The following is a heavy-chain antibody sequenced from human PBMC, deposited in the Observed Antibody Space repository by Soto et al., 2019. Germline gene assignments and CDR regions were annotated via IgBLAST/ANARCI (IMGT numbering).Heavy chain of an antibody. CDR3: AREVSTADYFDI. CDR2: ISSSSSYI. V-gene: IGHV3-21*01. CDR1: GFTFSSYS. D-gene: IGHD5-12*01. J-gene: IGHJ3*02. Sequence: EVQLVESGGGLVKPGGSLRLSCAASGFTFSSYSMNWVRQAPGKGLEWVSSISSSSSYIYYADSVKGRFTISRDNAKNSLYLQMNSLRAEDTAVYYCAREVSTADYFDIWGQGTMVTVSS.